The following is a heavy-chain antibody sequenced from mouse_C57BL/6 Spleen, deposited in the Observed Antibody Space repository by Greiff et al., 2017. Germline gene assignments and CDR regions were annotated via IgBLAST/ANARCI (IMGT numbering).Heavy chain of an antibody. V-gene: IGHV5-17*01. CDR2: ISSGSSTI. Sequence: EVMLVESGGGLVKPGGSLKLSCAASGFTFSDYGMHWVRQAPEKGLEWVAYISSGSSTIYYADTVKGRFTIPRDNAKNTLFLQMTSLRSEDTAMYYCARRRSVRYFDVWGTGTTVTVSS. CDR3: ARRRSVRYFDV. CDR1: GFTFSDYG. J-gene: IGHJ1*03.